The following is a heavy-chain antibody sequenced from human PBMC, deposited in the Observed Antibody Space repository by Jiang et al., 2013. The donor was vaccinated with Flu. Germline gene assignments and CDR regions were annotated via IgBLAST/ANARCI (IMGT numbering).Heavy chain of an antibody. J-gene: IGHJ4*02. CDR3: ARDEWATTGLAY. V-gene: IGHV1-46*01. CDR1: GYTFTGYY. Sequence: KASGYTFTGYYMHWVRQAPGQGLEWMGRINPNSGSTSYAQKFQGRVTMTRDTSTSTVYMELSSLRSEDTAVYYCARDEWATTGLAYWGQGTLVTVSS. D-gene: IGHD4-17*01. CDR2: INPNSGST.